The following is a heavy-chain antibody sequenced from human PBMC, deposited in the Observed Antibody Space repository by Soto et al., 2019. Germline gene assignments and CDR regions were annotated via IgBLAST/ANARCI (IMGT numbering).Heavy chain of an antibody. Sequence: ASVKVSCKASGYTFTSYGISWVRQAPGQGLEWMGWISAHNGNTNYAQKLQGRVTMTTDTSTSTAYMELRSLRSDDTAVYYCARVLVRYSSGWYGYFDYWGQGTLVTVSS. CDR3: ARVLVRYSSGWYGYFDY. V-gene: IGHV1-18*01. CDR2: ISAHNGNT. J-gene: IGHJ4*02. D-gene: IGHD6-19*01. CDR1: GYTFTSYG.